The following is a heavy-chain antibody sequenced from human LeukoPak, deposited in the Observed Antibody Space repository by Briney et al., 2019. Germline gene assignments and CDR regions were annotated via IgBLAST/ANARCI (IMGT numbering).Heavy chain of an antibody. V-gene: IGHV4-4*02. Sequence: SETLSLTCAVSGGSISSSNWWSWVRQPPGKGLEWIGEIYHSGSTNYNPSLKSRVTISVDKSKNQFSLKLSSVTAADTAVYYCARANPKRDYDSSGTFDYWGQGTLVTVSS. D-gene: IGHD3-22*01. J-gene: IGHJ4*02. CDR1: GGSISSSNW. CDR3: ARANPKRDYDSSGTFDY. CDR2: IYHSGST.